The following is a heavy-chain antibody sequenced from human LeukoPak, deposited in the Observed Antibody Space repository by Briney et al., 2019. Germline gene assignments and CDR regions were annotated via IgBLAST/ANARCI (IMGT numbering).Heavy chain of an antibody. CDR1: GGSFSGYY. Sequence: SETLSLTCAVYGGSFSGYYWSWLRQPPGKGLEWIGEINHSGSTNYNPSLKSRVTISVDTSKNQFSLKLSSVTAADTAVYYCARRGYSYGYRSPWDYWGQGTLVTVSS. V-gene: IGHV4-34*01. D-gene: IGHD5-18*01. J-gene: IGHJ4*02. CDR2: INHSGST. CDR3: ARRGYSYGYRSPWDY.